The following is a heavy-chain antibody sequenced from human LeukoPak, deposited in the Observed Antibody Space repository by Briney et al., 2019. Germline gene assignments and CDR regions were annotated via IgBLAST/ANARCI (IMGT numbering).Heavy chain of an antibody. CDR3: ARAYYEGFDY. Sequence: KPSETLSLTCTVSGGSISSYYWSWIRQPPGKGLEWIGYIYYSGSTNYNPSLKSRVTISVDTSKNQFSLKLSSVTAADTAVYYCARAYYEGFDYWGQGTLVTVSS. CDR1: GGSISSYY. J-gene: IGHJ4*02. V-gene: IGHV4-59*01. CDR2: IYYSGST. D-gene: IGHD3-16*01.